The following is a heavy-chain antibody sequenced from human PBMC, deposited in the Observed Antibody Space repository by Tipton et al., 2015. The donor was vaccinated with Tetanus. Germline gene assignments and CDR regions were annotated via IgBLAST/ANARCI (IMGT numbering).Heavy chain of an antibody. D-gene: IGHD3/OR15-3a*01. CDR3: ARDRSHFYFGPQIDY. V-gene: IGHV4-31*11. J-gene: IGHJ4*02. CDR1: GDSISSGDYY. CDR2: IFGSGGT. Sequence: TLSLTCAVSGDSISSGDYYWTWIRQHPGGGLESIGYIFGSGGTFYNPSLESRVTISLDTSKNHFSLKLTSVTAADTAVYYCARDRSHFYFGPQIDYWGQGTPVTASS.